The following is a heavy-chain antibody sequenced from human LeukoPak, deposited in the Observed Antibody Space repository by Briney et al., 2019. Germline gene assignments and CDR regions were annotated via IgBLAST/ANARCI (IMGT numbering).Heavy chain of an antibody. Sequence: PGGSLRLSCAASGFTVDDYAMHLVRQAAGKGLEWVSGISWNSGSIGYADSVKGRFTISRDNAKNSLYLQMNSLRAEDTALYYCAKDRWFGELLPYYFDYWGQGTLVTVSS. D-gene: IGHD3-10*01. J-gene: IGHJ4*02. CDR2: ISWNSGSI. CDR3: AKDRWFGELLPYYFDY. CDR1: GFTVDDYA. V-gene: IGHV3-9*01.